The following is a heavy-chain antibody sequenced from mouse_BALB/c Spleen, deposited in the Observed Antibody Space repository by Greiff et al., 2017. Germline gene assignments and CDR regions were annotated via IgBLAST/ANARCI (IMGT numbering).Heavy chain of an antibody. D-gene: IGHD4-1*01. V-gene: IGHV5-4*02. Sequence: EVKLVESGGGLVKPGGSLKLSCAASGFTFSDYYMYWVRQTPEKRLEWVATISDGGSYTYYPDSVKGRFTISRDNAKNNLYLQMSSLKSEDTAMYYCARDGTGPYYAMDYWGQGTSVTVSS. CDR1: GFTFSDYY. CDR2: ISDGGSYT. J-gene: IGHJ4*01. CDR3: ARDGTGPYYAMDY.